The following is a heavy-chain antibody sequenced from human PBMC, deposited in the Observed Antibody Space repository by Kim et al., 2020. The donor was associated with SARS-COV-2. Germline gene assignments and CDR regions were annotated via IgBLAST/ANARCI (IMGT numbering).Heavy chain of an antibody. CDR3: ARAQQLWANVDY. D-gene: IGHD5-18*01. CDR1: GFTFSSYA. CDR2: ISYDGSNK. V-gene: IGHV3-30*04. Sequence: GGSLRLSCAASGFTFSSYAMHWVRQAPGKGLEWVAVISYDGSNKYYADSVKGRFTISRDNSKNTLYLQMNSLRAEDTAVYYCARAQQLWANVDYCGQGTLVTVSS. J-gene: IGHJ4*02.